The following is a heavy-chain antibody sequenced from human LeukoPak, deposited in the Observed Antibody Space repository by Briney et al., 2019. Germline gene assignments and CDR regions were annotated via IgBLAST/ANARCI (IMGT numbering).Heavy chain of an antibody. CDR1: GYSFTSFY. CDR2: IWPGDSET. V-gene: IGHV5-51*01. J-gene: IGHJ6*03. CDR3: ARTDNYYYYMDV. Sequence: LGESLKISCKGSGYSFTSFYIGWVRQMPGKGLEWLGIIWPGDSETRYSPPFQGQVTISVDKSTSTAYLQWSSLRASDTAIYYCARTDNYYYYMDVWGKGTTVTVSS.